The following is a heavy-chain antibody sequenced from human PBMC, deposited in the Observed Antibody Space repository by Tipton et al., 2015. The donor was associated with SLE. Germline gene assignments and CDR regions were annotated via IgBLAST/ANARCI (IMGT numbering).Heavy chain of an antibody. V-gene: IGHV3-23*01. Sequence: SLRLSCAASGFTFSSYAMNWVRQAPGKGLEWVSGISGSGGSTYYADSVKGRFTISRDNSKNTLYLQMNSLRSEDTAVYYCARPTSSWYLDGMDVWGQGTLVTVSS. CDR1: GFTFSSYA. D-gene: IGHD6-13*01. CDR2: ISGSGGST. CDR3: ARPTSSWYLDGMDV. J-gene: IGHJ6*02.